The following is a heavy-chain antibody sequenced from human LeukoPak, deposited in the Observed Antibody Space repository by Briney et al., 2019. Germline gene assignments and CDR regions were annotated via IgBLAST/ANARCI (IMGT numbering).Heavy chain of an antibody. CDR3: AKRGGRWWLATVTSAY. D-gene: IGHD4-17*01. CDR1: GFTFSSYA. V-gene: IGHV3-23*01. Sequence: GWSLRLSCAASGFTFSSYAMSWLRQAPGKGLELVSAISGSGGSTYYADSVKGRFTISRDNSKNTLYLQMNSLRAEDTAVYYCAKRGGRWWLATVTSAYWGQGTLVTVSS. J-gene: IGHJ4*02. CDR2: ISGSGGST.